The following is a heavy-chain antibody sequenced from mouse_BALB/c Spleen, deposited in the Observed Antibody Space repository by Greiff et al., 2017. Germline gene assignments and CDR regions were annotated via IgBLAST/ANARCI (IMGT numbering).Heavy chain of an antibody. CDR2: IHPGSGNT. J-gene: IGHJ3*01. CDR1: GYPFTAYY. CDR3: ARRGGREAWFAY. Sequence: QVHVKQSGAELARPGASVKLPCKASGYPFTAYYINWVRQRPGQGLGWIGEIHPGSGNTYYNEKFKGKATLTADKSSSSAYMQLSSLTSEDSAVYVCARRGGREAWFAYWGQGTLVTVSA. V-gene: IGHV1-77*01.